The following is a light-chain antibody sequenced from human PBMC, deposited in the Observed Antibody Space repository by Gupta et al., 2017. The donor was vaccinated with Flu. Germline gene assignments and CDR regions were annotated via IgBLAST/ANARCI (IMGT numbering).Light chain of an antibody. CDR3: ATWDDSLDGPV. CDR1: SSNVGSSS. V-gene: IGLV1-44*01. J-gene: IGLJ2*01. Sequence: QSVPTQPATASGAPGQRLTISCSGSSSNVGSSSVHWYQHLPGTAPKFLLSTHSQRPSGAPDRFSTSKSGTSASLTISGLQSEDEAIYYCATWDDSLDGPVFGGGTKLTVL. CDR2: THS.